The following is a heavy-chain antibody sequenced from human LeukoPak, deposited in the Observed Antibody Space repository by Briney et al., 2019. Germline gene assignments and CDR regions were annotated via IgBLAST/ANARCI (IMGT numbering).Heavy chain of an antibody. CDR1: GGSFSGYY. CDR3: ARGSRQYGSGSFSYFDY. V-gene: IGHV4-34*01. Sequence: PSETLSLTCAVYGGSFSGYYWSWIRQPPGKGLEWIGEINHSGSTNYNPSLKSRVTISVDTSKNQFSLKLSSVTAADTAVYYCARGSRQYGSGSFSYFDYWGQGTLVTVSS. J-gene: IGHJ4*02. D-gene: IGHD3-10*01. CDR2: INHSGST.